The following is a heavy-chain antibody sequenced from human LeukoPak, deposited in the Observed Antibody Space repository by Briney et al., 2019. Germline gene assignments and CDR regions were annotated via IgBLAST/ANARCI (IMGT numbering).Heavy chain of an antibody. Sequence: ASVTVSCKASGYTFTSYDINWVRQAPGQGLEWMGWMNPKSGNTGYVQKFQGRVTMTRDTSISTAYMELSRLRSEDTAVYYCASSETASGWFDLWGQGTLVTVSS. V-gene: IGHV1-8*01. CDR3: ASSETASGWFDL. J-gene: IGHJ5*02. CDR2: MNPKSGNT. CDR1: GYTFTSYD. D-gene: IGHD6-25*01.